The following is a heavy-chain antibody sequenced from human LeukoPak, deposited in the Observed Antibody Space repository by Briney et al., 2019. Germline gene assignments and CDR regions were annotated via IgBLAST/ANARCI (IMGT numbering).Heavy chain of an antibody. J-gene: IGHJ4*02. CDR3: ARFGSIAVGDFDY. D-gene: IGHD6-19*01. V-gene: IGHV1-2*02. CDR1: GYTFAGYY. CDR2: INPNSGGT. Sequence: ASVKVSCKASGYTFAGYYMHWLRQAPGQGLEWMGWINPNSGGTNYAQKFQGRVTMTRDTSISTAYMELSRLRSDDTAVYYCARFGSIAVGDFDYWGQGTLVTVSS.